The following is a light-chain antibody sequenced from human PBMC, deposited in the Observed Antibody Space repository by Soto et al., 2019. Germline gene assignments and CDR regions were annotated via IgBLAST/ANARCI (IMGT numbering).Light chain of an antibody. CDR3: QQRSNWPLT. J-gene: IGKJ1*01. CDR1: QSVSTY. Sequence: EIVLKQSPATLSLSPGERATLSCRASQSVSTYFAWYQQKPGQAPRLLVYDASNGATGIPARFSGSGSGTDITLTISSLAPEDLSVYYCQQRSNWPLTCGQGTKVEIK. CDR2: DAS. V-gene: IGKV3-11*01.